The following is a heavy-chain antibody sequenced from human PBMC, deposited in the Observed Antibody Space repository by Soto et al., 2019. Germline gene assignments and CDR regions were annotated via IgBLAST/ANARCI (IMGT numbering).Heavy chain of an antibody. CDR2: ISSSSSYI. V-gene: IGHV3-21*01. CDR1: GFTFSSYS. D-gene: IGHD6-19*01. J-gene: IGHJ4*02. CDR3: ARDRSGIAVAGKDDY. Sequence: EVQLVESGGGLVKPGGSLRLSCAASGFTFSSYSMNWVRQAPGKGLEWVSSISSSSSYIYYADSVKGRFTISRDNAKNSLYLQMSSLRAEDTAVYYCARDRSGIAVAGKDDYWGQGTLVTVSS.